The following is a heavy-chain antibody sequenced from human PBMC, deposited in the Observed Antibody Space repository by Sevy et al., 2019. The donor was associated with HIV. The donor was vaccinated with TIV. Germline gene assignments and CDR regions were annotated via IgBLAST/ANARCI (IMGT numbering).Heavy chain of an antibody. CDR2: LSFGCGKI. V-gene: IGHV3-23*01. Sequence: GGSLRLSCAASGFTLYEYSMSWIRQAPGKGLESVATLSFGCGKINYADSVKGRFTISRDNSKNSFYLQMDNLRVEDTALYYCAREGCSRPHDYWGQGTRVTVSS. CDR3: AREGCSRPHDY. D-gene: IGHD2-8*01. CDR1: GFTLYEYS. J-gene: IGHJ4*02.